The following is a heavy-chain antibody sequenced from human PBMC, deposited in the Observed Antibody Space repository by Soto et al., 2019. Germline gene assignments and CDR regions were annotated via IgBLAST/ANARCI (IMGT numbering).Heavy chain of an antibody. J-gene: IGHJ5*02. CDR1: GGSIISYY. CDR2: IYYSGST. D-gene: IGHD3-16*01. V-gene: IGHV4-59*01. CDR3: ARVLFGSNCWFDP. Sequence: SEALSLTCAVSGGSIISYYWSWIRQPPGKGLEWIGYIYYSGSTNYNPSLKSRVTISVDTSKNQFSLKLSSVAAAGTAVYYCARVLFGSNCWFDPWGQGTLVTVS.